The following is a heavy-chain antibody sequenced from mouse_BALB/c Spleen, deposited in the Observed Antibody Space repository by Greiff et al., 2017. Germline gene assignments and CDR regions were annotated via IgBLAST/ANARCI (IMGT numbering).Heavy chain of an antibody. D-gene: IGHD2-1*01. J-gene: IGHJ4*01. CDR2: ISSGSSTI. V-gene: IGHV5-17*02. CDR3: ARSYYGNYDAMDY. CDR1: GFTFSSFG. Sequence: EVMLVESGGGLVQPGGSRKLSCAASGFTFSSFGMHWVRQAPEKGLEWVAYISSGSSTIYYADTVKGRFTISRDNPKNTLFLQMTSLRSEDTAMYYCARSYYGNYDAMDYWGQGTSGTVSS.